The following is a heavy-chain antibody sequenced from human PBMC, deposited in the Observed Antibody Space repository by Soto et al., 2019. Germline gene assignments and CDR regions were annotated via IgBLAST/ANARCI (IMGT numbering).Heavy chain of an antibody. Sequence: GGSLRLSCAASGFTFSSYGMHWVRQAPGKGLEWGGVIGYDGSNKYYADSVKGRFTISRDKSKNTLYLQMNSLRAEDTAVYYCARNTIPNTYDWGQGTLVTVYS. CDR1: GFTFSSYG. CDR2: IGYDGSNK. V-gene: IGHV3-33*01. CDR3: ARNTIPNTYD. D-gene: IGHD2-2*02. J-gene: IGHJ4*02.